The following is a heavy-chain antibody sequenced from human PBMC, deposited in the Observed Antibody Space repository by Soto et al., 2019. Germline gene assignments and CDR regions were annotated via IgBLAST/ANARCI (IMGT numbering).Heavy chain of an antibody. Sequence: SETLSLTCAVSGGSISSGGYSWSWIRQPPGKGLEWIGYIYHSGSTYYNPSLKSRVTISVDRSKNQFSLKLSSVTAADTAVYYCASSMYYYDSSGYFSYGMDVWGQGTTVTVSS. CDR1: GGSISSGGYS. V-gene: IGHV4-30-2*01. D-gene: IGHD3-22*01. CDR2: IYHSGST. J-gene: IGHJ6*02. CDR3: ASSMYYYDSSGYFSYGMDV.